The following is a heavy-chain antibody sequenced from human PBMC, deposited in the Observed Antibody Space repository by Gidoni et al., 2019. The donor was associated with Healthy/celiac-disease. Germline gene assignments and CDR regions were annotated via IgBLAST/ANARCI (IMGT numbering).Heavy chain of an antibody. V-gene: IGHV1-2*02. CDR2: INPNSGGT. CDR3: ARDSGDGSYLPFIPDAFDI. J-gene: IGHJ3*02. D-gene: IGHD1-26*01. Sequence: QVQLVQSGAEVKKPGASVKVSCKASGYTFTGYYMPWVRQAPGQGLEWMGWINPNSGGTNYAQKFQGRVTMTRDTSISTAYMELSRLRSDDTAVYYCARDSGDGSYLPFIPDAFDIWGQGTMVTVSS. CDR1: GYTFTGYY.